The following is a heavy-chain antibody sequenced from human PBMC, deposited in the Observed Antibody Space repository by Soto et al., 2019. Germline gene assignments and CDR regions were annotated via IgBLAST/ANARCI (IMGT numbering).Heavy chain of an antibody. V-gene: IGHV1-46*01. CDR2: INPNGGST. CDR1: GYTFTSYY. J-gene: IGHJ6*02. D-gene: IGHD3-16*01. CDR3: VRSGGAIGGSTYYFFYGMDV. Sequence: QVQMVQSGTEVQKPGASVKLSCRTSGYTFTSYYIHWVRQAPGQGLEWMGIINPNGGSTGYAQKFQGRLTMTRDMSAGTVYMELSSLTPDDTAVYYCVRSGGAIGGSTYYFFYGMDVWGQGTTVTVSS.